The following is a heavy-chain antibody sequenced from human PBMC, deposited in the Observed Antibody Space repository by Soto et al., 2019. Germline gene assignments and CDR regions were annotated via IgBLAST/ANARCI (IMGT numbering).Heavy chain of an antibody. Sequence: GASVKVSCKPSGYTFTRYYIQWVRQAPGQGLEWMGWINPNSGATDYAQKFQGRVTMTRDTSLNTAFMELTSLRSDDTAVYFCARSVPGLPQFDYWGQGALVTVSS. D-gene: IGHD6-19*01. CDR3: ARSVPGLPQFDY. V-gene: IGHV1-2*02. J-gene: IGHJ4*02. CDR2: INPNSGAT. CDR1: GYTFTRYY.